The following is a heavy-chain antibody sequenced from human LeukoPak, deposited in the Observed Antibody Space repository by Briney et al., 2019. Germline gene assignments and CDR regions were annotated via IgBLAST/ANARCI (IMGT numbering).Heavy chain of an antibody. CDR2: INHGGST. J-gene: IGHJ4*02. Sequence: SETLSPTCAVYGRSFSGYYWSWIRQPPGKGLEWIGEINHGGSTNYNPSLKSRITMSVDTSKNQFSLKLSSVTAADTAVYYCARVARLLGGYYPLLDYWGQGTLVTVSS. CDR3: ARVARLLGGYYPLLDY. D-gene: IGHD3-3*01. V-gene: IGHV4-34*01. CDR1: GRSFSGYY.